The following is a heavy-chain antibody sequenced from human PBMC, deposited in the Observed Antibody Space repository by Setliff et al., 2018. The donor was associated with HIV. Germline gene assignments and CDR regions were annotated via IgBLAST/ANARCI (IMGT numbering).Heavy chain of an antibody. CDR3: ARDGVRGYDSSGYLFSWVRRFHHDYYYYYMDV. CDR2: INPSGGST. D-gene: IGHD3-22*01. Sequence: ASVKVSCKASGYTFTSYYMHWVRQAPGQGLEWVGIINPSGGSTSYAQESQGRVTMTRDTSTSTVYMELSSLRSEDTAVYYCARDGVRGYDSSGYLFSWVRRFHHDYYYYYMDVWGKGTTVTVSS. V-gene: IGHV1-46*01. J-gene: IGHJ6*03. CDR1: GYTFTSYY.